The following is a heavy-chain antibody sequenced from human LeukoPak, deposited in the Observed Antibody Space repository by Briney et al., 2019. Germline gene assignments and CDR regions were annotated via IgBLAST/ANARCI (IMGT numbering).Heavy chain of an antibody. CDR1: GFTVSSNY. J-gene: IGHJ4*02. V-gene: IGHV3-66*01. CDR3: ARDTALWFGKSPSY. D-gene: IGHD3-10*01. Sequence: GGSLRLSCAASGFTVSSNYMSWVRQAPGKGLEWVSIIYSDGSTFYADSVKDRFTISRDNSKNTLYLQMNGLRADDTAVYYCARDTALWFGKSPSYWGQGTLVTVSS. CDR2: IYSDGST.